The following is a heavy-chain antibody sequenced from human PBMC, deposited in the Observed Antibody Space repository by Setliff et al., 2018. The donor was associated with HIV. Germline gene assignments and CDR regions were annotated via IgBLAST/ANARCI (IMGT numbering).Heavy chain of an antibody. Sequence: SETLSLTCTVSGGSISSHYWSWIRQPPGKGLEWLGSIYSSGSNNYNPSLKSRVTISLDTSKNQFSLKLSSVTAADTAVYYCARVVAGTYYFDYWGQGTLVTVSS. V-gene: IGHV4-59*11. CDR3: ARVVAGTYYFDY. CDR1: GGSISSHY. J-gene: IGHJ4*02. D-gene: IGHD6-19*01. CDR2: IYSSGSN.